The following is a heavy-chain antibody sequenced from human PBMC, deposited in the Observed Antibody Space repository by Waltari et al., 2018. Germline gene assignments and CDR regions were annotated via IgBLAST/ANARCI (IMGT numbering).Heavy chain of an antibody. Sequence: CKASGGTFSSYAISWVRQAPGQGLEWMGGIIPIFGTANYAQKFQGRVTITADESTSTAYMELSSLRSEDTAVYYCARDLGEEDSYYYYGMDVWGQGTTVTVSS. CDR1: GGTFSSYA. J-gene: IGHJ6*02. CDR3: ARDLGEEDSYYYYGMDV. V-gene: IGHV1-69*01. CDR2: IIPIFGTA. D-gene: IGHD3-16*01.